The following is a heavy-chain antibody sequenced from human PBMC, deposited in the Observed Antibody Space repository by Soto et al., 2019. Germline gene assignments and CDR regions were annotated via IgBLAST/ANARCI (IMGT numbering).Heavy chain of an antibody. CDR1: GFIVSDTY. J-gene: IGHJ3*02. CDR2: ISNRGDT. D-gene: IGHD2-15*01. CDR3: AREPRYCRGGSCSITGDAYDI. V-gene: IGHV3-66*01. Sequence: PGGSLRLSCTASGFIVSDTYVNWVRQAPGKGLEWVSVISNRGDTHYADSVRGRFSLSRDISDNTLHLQMNNRRVEDTAVYYCAREPRYCRGGSCSITGDAYDIWGQGTMVTVSS.